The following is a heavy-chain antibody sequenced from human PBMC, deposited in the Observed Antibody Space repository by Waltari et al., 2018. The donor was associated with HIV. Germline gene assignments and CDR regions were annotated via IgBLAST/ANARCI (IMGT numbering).Heavy chain of an antibody. CDR2: RKHDGREK. CDR3: SRLSYHAFDL. V-gene: IGHV3-7*01. J-gene: IGHJ3*01. Sequence: EVQLVESGGDLVQPGGSLRISCAVSGFSFSSVWMSWGRPAPGKGMEWRARRKHDGREKYYVDSVKGRFTISRDNAKNSLFLQMDSLRAEDTALYYCSRLSYHAFDLWGQGTMVTVSS. D-gene: IGHD3-16*02. CDR1: GFSFSSVW.